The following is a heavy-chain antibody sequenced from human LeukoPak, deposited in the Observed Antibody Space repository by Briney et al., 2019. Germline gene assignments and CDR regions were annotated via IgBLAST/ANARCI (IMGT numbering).Heavy chain of an antibody. D-gene: IGHD3-16*02. J-gene: IGHJ4*02. Sequence: SETLSLTCAVYGGSFSGYYWSWIRQPPGKGLEWIGEINHSGSTNYNPSLKSRVTISVDTCKNQFSLKLSSVTAADTAVYYCARGSYDYVWGSYHLYYFDYWGQGTLVTVSS. CDR1: GGSFSGYY. V-gene: IGHV4-34*01. CDR2: INHSGST. CDR3: ARGSYDYVWGSYHLYYFDY.